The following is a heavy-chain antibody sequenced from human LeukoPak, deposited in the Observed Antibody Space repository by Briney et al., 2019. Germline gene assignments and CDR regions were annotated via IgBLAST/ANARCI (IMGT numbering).Heavy chain of an antibody. CDR3: AKGGEQVTWNFQN. V-gene: IGHV3-30*02. J-gene: IGHJ1*01. CDR1: GLTFSTSD. Sequence: GGSLRLSCAASGLTFSTSDMHWVRQAPGKGLEWVSFIQYDGSHENYSDSVKGRFTISRDNSKNTLYLQINSLRAEDTAVYYCAKGGEQVTWNFQNWGQGTLVTVSS. D-gene: IGHD1/OR15-1a*01. CDR2: IQYDGSHE.